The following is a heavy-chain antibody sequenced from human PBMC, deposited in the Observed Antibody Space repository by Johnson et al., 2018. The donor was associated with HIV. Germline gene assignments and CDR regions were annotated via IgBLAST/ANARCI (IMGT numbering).Heavy chain of an antibody. V-gene: IGHV3-30*18. CDR3: AKGIAARPAGAFDI. D-gene: IGHD6-6*01. CDR2: ISYDGSNK. J-gene: IGHJ3*02. CDR1: GFTFSDYG. Sequence: QVQLVESGGGLVQPGGSLRLSCAPSGFTFSDYGIHWVRQAPGKGLEWVAVISYDGSNKYYADSVKGRFTISRDNAKNSLYMQMNSLRAEDTALYYCAKGIAARPAGAFDIWGQGTMVTVSS.